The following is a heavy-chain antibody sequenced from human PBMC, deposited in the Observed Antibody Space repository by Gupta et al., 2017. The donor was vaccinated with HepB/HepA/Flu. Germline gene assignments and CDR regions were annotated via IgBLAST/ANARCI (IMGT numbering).Heavy chain of an antibody. CDR1: VFTLGNNP. V-gene: IGHV3-23*01. D-gene: IGHD6-13*01. J-gene: IGHJ4*02. CDR3: ARSPPGSTWSPLDY. Sequence: VQLLESGGGLLQPGGSLRLSLVGSVFTLGNNPFPWVRQAPGKGLEWVSSINFRGDKTYYGDSVKGRFTISRDNSKNIVYLLMSQVRVDDTAVYYCARSPPGSTWSPLDYWGQGTLVTISS. CDR2: INFRGDKT.